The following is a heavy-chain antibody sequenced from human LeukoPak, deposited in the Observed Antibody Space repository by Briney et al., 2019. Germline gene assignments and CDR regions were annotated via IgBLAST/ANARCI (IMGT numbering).Heavy chain of an antibody. J-gene: IGHJ4*02. Sequence: VASVKVSCKASGYTFTSYGISWVRQAPGQGLEWMGWISAYNGNTNYAQKLQGRVTMTTDTSTSTAYMELRSLRSDDTAVYYCARRLDSSGYYPLDYWGQGTLVTVSS. CDR3: ARRLDSSGYYPLDY. V-gene: IGHV1-18*01. CDR1: GYTFTSYG. CDR2: ISAYNGNT. D-gene: IGHD3-22*01.